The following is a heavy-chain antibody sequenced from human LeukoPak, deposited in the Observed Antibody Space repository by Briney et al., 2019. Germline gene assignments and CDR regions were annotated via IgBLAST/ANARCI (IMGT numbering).Heavy chain of an antibody. Sequence: GGSLRLSCAASGFSFNTYWMTWVRQAPGKGLEWVANVNQGGSETYYVDSVKGRFIISRDNAKNSMYLQMNSLRAEDTAVYYCVRGGLYHYSGTSGDYWGQGTLVTVSS. J-gene: IGHJ4*02. CDR1: GFSFNTYW. CDR3: VRGGLYHYSGTSGDY. D-gene: IGHD3-16*02. V-gene: IGHV3-7*01. CDR2: VNQGGSET.